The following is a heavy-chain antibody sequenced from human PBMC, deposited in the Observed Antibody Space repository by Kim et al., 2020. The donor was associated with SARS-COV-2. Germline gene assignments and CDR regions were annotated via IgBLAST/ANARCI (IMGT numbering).Heavy chain of an antibody. J-gene: IGHJ5*02. Sequence: GGSLRLSCAASGFTFNTYGMHWVRQAPGKGLEWVAVISHDGSNKFYADSVKGRFTISRDNSKNTVYLQMNSLRTEDTAVYYCGRDRTSIAARGVNWFDPWGRGPRVTVPS. D-gene: IGHD6-6*01. V-gene: IGHV3-30*03. CDR1: GFTFNTYG. CDR3: GRDRTSIAARGVNWFDP. CDR2: ISHDGSNK.